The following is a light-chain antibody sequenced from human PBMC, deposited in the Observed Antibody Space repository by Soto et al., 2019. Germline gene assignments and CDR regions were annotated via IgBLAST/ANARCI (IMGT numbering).Light chain of an antibody. CDR3: QTWGSGIVV. V-gene: IGLV4-69*01. CDR2: LNSDGSH. J-gene: IGLJ2*01. Sequence: QPVLTQSPSASASLGASVKLTCTLSSGHSNYAIAWHQQQSEKGPRDLMKLNSDGSHSKGDGIPDRFSGSSSGAARYLTISRLQSEDEADYYCQTWGSGIVVFGGGTKLTVL. CDR1: SGHSNYA.